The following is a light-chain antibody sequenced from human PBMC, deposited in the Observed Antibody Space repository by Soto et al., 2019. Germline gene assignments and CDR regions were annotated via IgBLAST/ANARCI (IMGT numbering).Light chain of an antibody. Sequence: IQMTQYPSSLSASVGDRVTITCRASQTISTYLNWYQQNPGKAPKLLIYAASSLQSGVPARFSGSGSGTDFTLTISSLQPEDFATYYCQQSSNIPYTFGQGTKLEIK. V-gene: IGKV1-39*01. CDR2: AAS. J-gene: IGKJ2*01. CDR1: QTISTY. CDR3: QQSSNIPYT.